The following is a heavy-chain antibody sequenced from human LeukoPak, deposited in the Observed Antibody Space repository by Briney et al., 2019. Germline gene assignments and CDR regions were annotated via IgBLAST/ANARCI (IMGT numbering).Heavy chain of an antibody. D-gene: IGHD4-17*01. CDR2: IYYSGST. CDR1: GGSISSYY. V-gene: IGHV4-59*08. J-gene: IGHJ4*02. CDR3: ASTMTTVKGPDY. Sequence: SETLSLTCTVSGGSISSYYWSWIRQPPGKGLEWIGYIYYSGSTNYNPSPKSRVTISVDTSKNQFSLKLSSVTAADTAVYYCASTMTTVKGPDYWGQGTLVTVSS.